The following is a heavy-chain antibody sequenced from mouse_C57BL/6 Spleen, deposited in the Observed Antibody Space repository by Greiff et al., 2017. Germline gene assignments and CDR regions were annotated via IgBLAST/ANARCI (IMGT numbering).Heavy chain of an antibody. D-gene: IGHD2-4*01. CDR2: INPSSGYT. Sequence: QVQLKQSGAELARPGASVKMSCKASGYTFTSYTMHWVKQRPGQGLEWIGYINPSSGYTKYNQKFKDKATLTADKSSSTAYMQLSSLTSEDSAVYYCARGYYDYDSKKNYFDYWGQGTTLTVSS. J-gene: IGHJ2*01. CDR3: ARGYYDYDSKKNYFDY. V-gene: IGHV1-4*01. CDR1: GYTFTSYT.